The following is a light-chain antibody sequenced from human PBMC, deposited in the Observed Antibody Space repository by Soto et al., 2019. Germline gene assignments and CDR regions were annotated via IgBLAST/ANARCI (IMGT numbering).Light chain of an antibody. Sequence: DIQMTQSPSTLSASVGDRVIITCRASQSISNWLAWYQQKPGKAPNLLIYKASSLKSGVPSRFSGSGSGTEFTLTISSLQPDDFATYYCQQYNSYTFGQGTKVDI. CDR2: KAS. V-gene: IGKV1-5*03. CDR3: QQYNSYT. CDR1: QSISNW. J-gene: IGKJ1*01.